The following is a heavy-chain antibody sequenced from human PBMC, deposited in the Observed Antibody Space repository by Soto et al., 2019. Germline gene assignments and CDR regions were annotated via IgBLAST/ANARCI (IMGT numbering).Heavy chain of an antibody. CDR1: GCSISSGGYS. D-gene: IGHD6-13*01. CDR3: ARRNSSWYVGYFDY. J-gene: IGHJ4*02. CDR2: IYHSGST. Sequence: SETLSLTCAFSGCSISSGGYSWSWIRQPPGKGLEWIGYIYHSGSTYYNPSLKSRVTISVDRSKNQFSLKLSSVTAADTAVYYCARRNSSWYVGYFDYWGQGTLVTVSS. V-gene: IGHV4-30-2*01.